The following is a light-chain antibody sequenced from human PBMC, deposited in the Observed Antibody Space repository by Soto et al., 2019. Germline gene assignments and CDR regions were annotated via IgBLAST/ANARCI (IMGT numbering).Light chain of an antibody. CDR3: QGWDSSSDHVV. V-gene: IGLV3-21*04. Sequence: SYELTQPPSVSVAPGKTARITCGGNNIGSKSVHWYQQKPGQAPVLVIYYDSDRPSGIPERFSGSNSGNTATLTISRVEAGYEADYYCQGWDSSSDHVVFGGGTKLTVL. CDR2: YDS. CDR1: NIGSKS. J-gene: IGLJ2*01.